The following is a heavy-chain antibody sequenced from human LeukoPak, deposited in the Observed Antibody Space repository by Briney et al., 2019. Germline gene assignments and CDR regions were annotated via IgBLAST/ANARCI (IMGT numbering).Heavy chain of an antibody. Sequence: GGSLRLSCAPSGFTFSDFAMSWVRQSPGKVLEWVSSITTSGESTYYADSVKGRFAISRDNSGSTLYLQMNSLRIEDSAVYYCAKRLSRGYYGKLIFDYWGQGALVTVSS. D-gene: IGHD2-15*01. J-gene: IGHJ4*02. CDR1: GFTFSDFA. CDR3: AKRLSRGYYGKLIFDY. CDR2: ITTSGEST. V-gene: IGHV3-23*01.